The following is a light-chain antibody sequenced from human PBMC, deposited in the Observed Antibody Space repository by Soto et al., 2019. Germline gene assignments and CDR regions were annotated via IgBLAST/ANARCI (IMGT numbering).Light chain of an antibody. V-gene: IGKV3-20*01. CDR1: QSVSSNY. CDR3: QQYGTSPPLT. Sequence: EIVLTQSPGTLSLSPGERATLSCRASQSVSSNYLAWYQQKPGQSPRLLIYGASSRATGIPDRFSGSGSATDFTLTISRLEPEDFAVYSCQQYGTSPPLTFGGGTKVEIK. CDR2: GAS. J-gene: IGKJ4*01.